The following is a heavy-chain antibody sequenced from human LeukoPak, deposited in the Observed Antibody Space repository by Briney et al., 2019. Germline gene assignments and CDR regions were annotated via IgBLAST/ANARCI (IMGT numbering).Heavy chain of an antibody. J-gene: IGHJ4*02. D-gene: IGHD4-11*01. CDR3: AREKITTRDLFDY. V-gene: IGHV3-11*04. CDR1: GFTFRNYY. Sequence: PGGSLRLFCAATGFTFRNYYINWIRQAPGKGLEWISSISGSGGSIDYADSVKGRFTISRDNTKNSLFLQMNSLRAEDTAVYYCAREKITTRDLFDYWGQGILVTVSS. CDR2: ISGSGGSI.